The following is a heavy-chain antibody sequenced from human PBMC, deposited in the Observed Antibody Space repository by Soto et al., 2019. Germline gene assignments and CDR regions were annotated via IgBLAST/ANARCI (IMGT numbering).Heavy chain of an antibody. CDR1: GFTFSSYA. V-gene: IGHV3-30-3*01. CDR3: ARDGGFSGWFVPDP. Sequence: GGSLRLSCAASGFTFSSYAMHWVRQAPGKGLEWVAVISYDGSNKYYADSVKGRFTISRDNSKNTLYLQMNSLRAEDTAVYYCARDGGFSGWFVPDPWGQGTLVTVSS. CDR2: ISYDGSNK. D-gene: IGHD6-19*01. J-gene: IGHJ5*02.